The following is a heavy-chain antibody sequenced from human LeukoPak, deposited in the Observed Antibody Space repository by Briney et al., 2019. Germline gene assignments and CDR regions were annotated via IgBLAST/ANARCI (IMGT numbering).Heavy chain of an antibody. CDR2: INPSDGST. V-gene: IGHV1-46*01. Sequence: ASVKVSCKASGYSFTSHYMHWVRQAPGEGLEWMGIINPSDGSTIYAQKFQGRVTVTRDTSTSTVYMELSSLRSEDTAVYYCARDQSDSSEKASWWFDPWGQGTLVTVSS. CDR1: GYSFTSHY. CDR3: ARDQSDSSEKASWWFDP. D-gene: IGHD3-22*01. J-gene: IGHJ5*02.